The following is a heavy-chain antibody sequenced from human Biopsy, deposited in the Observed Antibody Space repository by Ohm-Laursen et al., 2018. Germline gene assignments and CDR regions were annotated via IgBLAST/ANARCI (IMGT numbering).Heavy chain of an antibody. V-gene: IGHV4-4*07. Sequence: SETLSLTCTVSGGSLSSYSWSWIRQPAGKGLEWIGQIYTSGITNYNPSPKSRVTMSVDTSKNKFSLRVSSVTAADTAVYYCARDRDRRGWFDPWGQGTLVTVSS. CDR3: ARDRDRRGWFDP. CDR2: IYTSGIT. D-gene: IGHD1-14*01. J-gene: IGHJ5*02. CDR1: GGSLSSYS.